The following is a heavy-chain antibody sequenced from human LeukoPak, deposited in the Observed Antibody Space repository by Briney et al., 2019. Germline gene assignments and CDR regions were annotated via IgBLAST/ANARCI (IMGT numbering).Heavy chain of an antibody. D-gene: IGHD1-1*01. CDR1: GFSVDNQY. CDR3: TRPLSPVPN. J-gene: IGHJ4*02. CDR2: IYSGGAT. Sequence: GGSLRLSCAVSGFSVDNQYMTWVRRAPGKGLEWVSLIYSGGATYYTDSVKGRFTISRDNSKNTLYLQMNSLRTDDTAVYFCTRPLSPVPNWGQGTLVTVSS. V-gene: IGHV3-66*01.